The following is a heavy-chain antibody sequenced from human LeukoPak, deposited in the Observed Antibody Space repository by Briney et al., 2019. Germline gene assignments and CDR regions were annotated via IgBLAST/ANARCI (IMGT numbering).Heavy chain of an antibody. V-gene: IGHV3-7*01. CDR2: IKPDGSES. D-gene: IGHD3-22*01. Sequence: GGSLRLSCAVSGITLTNYGMTWVRQAPGKGLECVAIIKPDGSESYYGDSVKGRFTISRDNAKDSLYLQMKSLRAEDTAVYYCARDLTMIVPGAFDIWGHGTTVIVSS. J-gene: IGHJ3*02. CDR1: GITLTNYG. CDR3: ARDLTMIVPGAFDI.